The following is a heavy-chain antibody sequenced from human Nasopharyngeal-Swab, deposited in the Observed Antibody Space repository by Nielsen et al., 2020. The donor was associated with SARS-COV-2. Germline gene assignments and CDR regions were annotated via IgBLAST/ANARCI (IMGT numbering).Heavy chain of an antibody. CDR2: IYYSGDT. CDR1: GVFISRGGAY. J-gene: IGHJ5*02. Sequence: SETLSLTCAVSGVFISRGGAYWSWLRPPPGKGLEWLGYIYYSGDTDYNPALQSRVSISADTSRNQFSLKLTSVTAADTAVYYCARTLYDIVTDQYEGYDTWGPGILVTVSS. D-gene: IGHD3-9*01. CDR3: ARTLYDIVTDQYEGYDT. V-gene: IGHV4-30-4*08.